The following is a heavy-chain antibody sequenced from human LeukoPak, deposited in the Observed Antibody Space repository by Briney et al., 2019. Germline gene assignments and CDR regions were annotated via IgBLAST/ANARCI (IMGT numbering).Heavy chain of an antibody. D-gene: IGHD2-2*01. J-gene: IGHJ3*02. CDR1: GYRFTSYW. CDR3: ARRRYCSSTSCYEGAFDI. CDR2: IHPGDSET. Sequence: GESLKISCKASGYRFTSYWIGWMRQMPGKDLECMGIIHPGDSETRYSPSFQGQVTISADKSITTAYLQWSGLKASDTAMYYCARRRYCSSTSCYEGAFDIWGQGTMVTVSS. V-gene: IGHV5-51*01.